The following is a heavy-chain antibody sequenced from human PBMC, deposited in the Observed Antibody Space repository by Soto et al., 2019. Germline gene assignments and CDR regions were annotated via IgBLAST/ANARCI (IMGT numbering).Heavy chain of an antibody. D-gene: IGHD4-4*01. CDR1: GFTSTDFY. CDR3: AGWGGHDYNY. V-gene: IGHV3-7*03. J-gene: IGHJ4*02. Sequence: EVQLVQSGGGLVQPGGSLRLYCVGSGFTSTDFYMNWVRQAPGKGLEWVANIRPDGSETNYVESVKGRFTTSRDNAKNSLFLQMNSLRADDTAVYYCAGWGGHDYNYWGQGILVTVSS. CDR2: IRPDGSET.